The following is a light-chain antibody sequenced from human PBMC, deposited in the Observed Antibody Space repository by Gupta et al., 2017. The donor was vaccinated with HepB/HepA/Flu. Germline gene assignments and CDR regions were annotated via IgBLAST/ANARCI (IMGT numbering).Light chain of an antibody. J-gene: IGKJ2*04. CDR2: DAS. Sequence: DIQMTQSPFSLSASVGDRVTITCQVSQDISNYLNWYQQKPGKAPKLLIYDASNLKIGVPSRFSGSGSGTDFTFTISSLQPEDIATYYCQQYDNLPRSFGQGTKLEIK. V-gene: IGKV1-33*01. CDR1: QDISNY. CDR3: QQYDNLPRS.